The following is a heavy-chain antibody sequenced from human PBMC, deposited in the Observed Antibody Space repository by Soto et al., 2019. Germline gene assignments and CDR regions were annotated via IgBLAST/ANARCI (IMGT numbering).Heavy chain of an antibody. J-gene: IGHJ3*01. D-gene: IGHD1-26*01. V-gene: IGHV3-23*01. CDR3: VKSGSHFFPAFDL. CDR1: ELTFLMYD. CDR2: IIGSGSGT. Sequence: GGSLRLSSVASELTFLMYDMDWVRQAPGKGLEWVSLIIGSGSGTYYPDSVKGRFTVSRHNSKSTVFLHMDSPRLEDTATYYCVKSGSHFFPAFDLWGQGTVVTVSS.